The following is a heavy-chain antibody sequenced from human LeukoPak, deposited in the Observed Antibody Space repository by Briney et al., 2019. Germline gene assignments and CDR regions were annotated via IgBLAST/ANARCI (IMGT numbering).Heavy chain of an antibody. Sequence: GGSLRLSCAASGFTVRTNYMSWVRQAPGKGLEWVSTISGSGGSTYYADSVKGRFTISRDNSKNTLCLQMNSLRAEDTALYYCAKDQGIGWAKDAFDIWGQGTMVTVSS. J-gene: IGHJ3*02. CDR3: AKDQGIGWAKDAFDI. CDR1: GFTVRTNY. V-gene: IGHV3-23*01. CDR2: ISGSGGST. D-gene: IGHD6-19*01.